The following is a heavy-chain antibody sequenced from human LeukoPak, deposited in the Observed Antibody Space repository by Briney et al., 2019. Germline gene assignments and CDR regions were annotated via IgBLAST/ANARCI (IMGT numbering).Heavy chain of an antibody. J-gene: IGHJ4*02. CDR3: AKDPYDFWSGSNDY. D-gene: IGHD3-3*01. CDR1: GFTFSTYW. Sequence: GGSPRLSCAASGFTFSTYWMSWVRQAPGKGLEWVSAISGSGGSTYYADSVKGRFTISRDNSKNTLYLQMNNLRAEDTAVYYCAKDPYDFWSGSNDYWGQGTLVTVSS. CDR2: ISGSGGST. V-gene: IGHV3-23*01.